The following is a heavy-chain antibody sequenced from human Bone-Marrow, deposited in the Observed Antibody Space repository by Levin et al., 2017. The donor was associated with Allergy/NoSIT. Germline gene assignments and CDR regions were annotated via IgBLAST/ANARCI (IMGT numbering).Heavy chain of an antibody. J-gene: IGHJ4*02. CDR2: VSYDGTEK. Sequence: PGGSLRLSCAASGFTFSDYGMHWARQAPGKGLEWVGFVSYDGTEKHYGDSVKGRFTISRDNSRNSIYLHMSDLRTDDTAMYFCAKETHDTGWTWGGFWGQGTLVTVSS. CDR1: GFTFSDYG. D-gene: IGHD6-19*01. CDR3: AKETHDTGWTWGGF. V-gene: IGHV3-30*18.